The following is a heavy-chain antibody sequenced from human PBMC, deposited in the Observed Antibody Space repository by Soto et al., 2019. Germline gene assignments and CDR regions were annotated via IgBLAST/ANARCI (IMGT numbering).Heavy chain of an antibody. CDR3: ARMAGPWSFDL. CDR2: INHSGSS. CDR1: GGSFSGFY. V-gene: IGHV4-34*01. J-gene: IGHJ2*01. Sequence: QVQLQQWGAGLLKPSETLSLTCAVHGGSFSGFYWTWIRQPPGKGLEWIGEINHSGSSNYNPTLKCRVTMSLGTSRNQFALSLNSVYAADTAVYYCARMAGPWSFDLWGRGTLFTVSS.